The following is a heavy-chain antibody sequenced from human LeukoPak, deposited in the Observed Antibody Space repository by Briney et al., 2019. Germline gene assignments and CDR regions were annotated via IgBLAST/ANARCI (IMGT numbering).Heavy chain of an antibody. V-gene: IGHV1-3*01. CDR1: GYTFTSYA. J-gene: IGHJ5*02. D-gene: IGHD2-15*01. CDR2: INAGNGNT. Sequence: ASAKVSCKASGYTFTSYAMHWVRQAPGQRLEWMGWINAGNGNTKYSQKFQGRVTITRDTSASTAYMELSSLRSEDTAVYYCARDARMSSPRGWFDPWGQGTLVTVSS. CDR3: ARDARMSSPRGWFDP.